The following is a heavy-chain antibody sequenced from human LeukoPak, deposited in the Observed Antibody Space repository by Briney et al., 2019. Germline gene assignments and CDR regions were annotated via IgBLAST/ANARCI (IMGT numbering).Heavy chain of an antibody. D-gene: IGHD2/OR15-2a*01. V-gene: IGHV3-7*01. Sequence: GGSLRLSCAASGFTFSNYWMSWVRQAPGKGLEWVANLKQDGSEIHYVDSVKGRFTISRDNAKNSLYLQMNSLRAEDTALYYCARRGIVIAALDYWGQGTLVTVSS. J-gene: IGHJ4*02. CDR1: GFTFSNYW. CDR3: ARRGIVIAALDY. CDR2: LKQDGSEI.